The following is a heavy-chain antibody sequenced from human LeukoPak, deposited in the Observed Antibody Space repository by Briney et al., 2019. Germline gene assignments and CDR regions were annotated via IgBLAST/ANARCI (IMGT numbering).Heavy chain of an antibody. J-gene: IGHJ6*03. V-gene: IGHV3-48*03. CDR3: ARDRLIGDYYYYMDV. CDR2: ISSSGSTI. CDR1: GFTFSSYE. D-gene: IGHD2-21*01. Sequence: GGSLRLSCAASGFTFSSYEMNWVRQAPGKGLEWVSYISSSGSTIYYADSVKGRFTISRDNAKNSLYLQMNSPRAEDTAVYYCARDRLIGDYYYYMDVWGKGTTVTVSS.